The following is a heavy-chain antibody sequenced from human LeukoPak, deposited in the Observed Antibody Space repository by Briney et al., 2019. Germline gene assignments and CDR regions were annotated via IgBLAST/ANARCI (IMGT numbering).Heavy chain of an antibody. CDR3: ARSLYDSGSPKNYFDY. D-gene: IGHD3-22*01. V-gene: IGHV3-53*01. CDR2: MYAGGGT. J-gene: IGHJ4*02. Sequence: GGSLRLSCAASGFTVSSNYMSWVRQAPGTGLAWVSIMYAGGGTNYADSVKGRFTISRDNSKNTLYLQMNSQTAEDTAVYYCARSLYDSGSPKNYFDYWGQGTLVTVSS. CDR1: GFTVSSNY.